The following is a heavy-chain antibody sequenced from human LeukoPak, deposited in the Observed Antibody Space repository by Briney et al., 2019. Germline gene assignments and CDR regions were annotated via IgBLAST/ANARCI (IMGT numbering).Heavy chain of an antibody. V-gene: IGHV4-59*01. Sequence: TSETLSLTCTVSGGSISSYYWSWIRQPPGKGLEWIGYIYYSGTTNYSPSLKSRVTISVDTSKNQFSLKLSSVTAADTAVYYCARGVYIAAAQYGYWGQGTLVTVSS. J-gene: IGHJ4*02. D-gene: IGHD6-13*01. CDR3: ARGVYIAAAQYGY. CDR1: GGSISSYY. CDR2: IYYSGTT.